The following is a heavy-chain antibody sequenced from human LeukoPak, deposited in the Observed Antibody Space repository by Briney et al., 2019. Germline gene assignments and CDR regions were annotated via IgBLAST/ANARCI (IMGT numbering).Heavy chain of an antibody. CDR3: ANWVEGARPSLDY. D-gene: IGHD6-6*01. Sequence: PGGSLRLSCSASGFTFSSYAMAWVRQAPGKGLGWVSAISGSGGNTYYADSVKGRFTISRDNSKNTLYPQMNSLRAEDTAVYYCANWVEGARPSLDYWGQGALVTVSS. J-gene: IGHJ4*02. V-gene: IGHV3-23*01. CDR1: GFTFSSYA. CDR2: ISGSGGNT.